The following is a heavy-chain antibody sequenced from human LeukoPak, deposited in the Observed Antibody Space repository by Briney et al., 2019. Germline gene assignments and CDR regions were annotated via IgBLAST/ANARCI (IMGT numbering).Heavy chain of an antibody. D-gene: IGHD6-19*01. J-gene: IGHJ5*02. CDR3: ARREVDSSGWFAWFDP. V-gene: IGHV4-59*01. CDR1: GGSISSYY. Sequence: SETLSLTCSVSGGSISSYYWSWIRQPPGKRLEWIGYIYYSGGTNYNPSLKSRVTISVDTSKKQFSLKLSSVTAADTAVYYCARREVDSSGWFAWFDPWGQGTLVTVSS. CDR2: IYYSGGT.